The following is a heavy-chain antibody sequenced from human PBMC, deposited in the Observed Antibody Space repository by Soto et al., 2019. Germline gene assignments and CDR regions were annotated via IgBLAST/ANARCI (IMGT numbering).Heavy chain of an antibody. J-gene: IGHJ5*02. CDR3: ARGTGPIAARHLYWFDP. V-gene: IGHV4-59*01. Sequence: SETLSLTCTVSGGSISSYYWSWIRQPPGKGLEWIGYIYYSGSTNYNPSLKSRVTISVDTSKNRFSLKLSSVTAADTAVYYCARGTGPIAARHLYWFDPWGQGTLVTVSS. CDR2: IYYSGST. CDR1: GGSISSYY. D-gene: IGHD6-6*01.